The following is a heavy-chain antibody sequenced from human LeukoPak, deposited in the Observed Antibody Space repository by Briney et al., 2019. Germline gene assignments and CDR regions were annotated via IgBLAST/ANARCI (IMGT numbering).Heavy chain of an antibody. J-gene: IGHJ4*02. CDR1: GYTFTNYY. CDR3: ASFIAVAGTEFDY. Sequence: ASVKVSCKSAGYTFTNYYMHMVRQAPGQGLEWVGIINPSGGSTSYAQKFQGRLTMTRHTSTSTVYMDLSSLRSEDTAVYYCASFIAVAGTEFDYWGPGTLVTVSS. CDR2: INPSGGST. V-gene: IGHV1-46*01. D-gene: IGHD6-13*01.